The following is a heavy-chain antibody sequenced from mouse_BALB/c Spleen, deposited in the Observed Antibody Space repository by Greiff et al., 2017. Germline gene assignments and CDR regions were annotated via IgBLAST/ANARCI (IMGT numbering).Heavy chain of an antibody. D-gene: IGHD1-2*01. Sequence: EVQRVESGAELVKPGASVKLSCTASGFNIKDTYMHWVKQRPEQGLEWIGRIDPANGNTKYDPKFQGKATITADTSSNTAYLQLSSLTSEDTAVYYCARTYGYVWYFDVWGAGTTVTVSS. CDR1: GFNIKDTY. CDR3: ARTYGYVWYFDV. V-gene: IGHV14-3*02. J-gene: IGHJ1*01. CDR2: IDPANGNT.